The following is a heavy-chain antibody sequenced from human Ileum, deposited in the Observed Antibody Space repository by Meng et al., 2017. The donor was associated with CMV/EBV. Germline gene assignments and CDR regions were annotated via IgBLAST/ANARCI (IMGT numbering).Heavy chain of an antibody. CDR1: GFTFSDYA. CDR3: ARVRGTSRGPSDI. V-gene: IGHV3-23*01. CDR2: ISDSESAA. Sequence: GGSLRLSCAASGFTFSDYAMSWVRQAPGKGLEWISSISDSESAAYYADSVKGRFAISRDNSKNTIYLQISSLRADDTALYYCARVRGTSRGPSDIWGHGTMVTVSS. J-gene: IGHJ3*02. D-gene: IGHD3-10*01.